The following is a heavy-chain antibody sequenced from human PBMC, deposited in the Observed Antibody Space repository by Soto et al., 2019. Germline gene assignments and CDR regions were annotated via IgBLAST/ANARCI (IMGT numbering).Heavy chain of an antibody. V-gene: IGHV3-23*01. CDR2: IKGGGNRT. Sequence: HPGGSLRLSCAASGFTFGSHAMSWVRQAPGKGLEWVSGIKGGGNRTNYSDSMKGRLTISRDNAKNTLYLQMNSLRAEDTVVYYCARGVIFYDFLTGIHYYYYYGMDVWGQGTTVTVSS. J-gene: IGHJ6*02. CDR1: GFTFGSHA. D-gene: IGHD3-9*01. CDR3: ARGVIFYDFLTGIHYYYYYGMDV.